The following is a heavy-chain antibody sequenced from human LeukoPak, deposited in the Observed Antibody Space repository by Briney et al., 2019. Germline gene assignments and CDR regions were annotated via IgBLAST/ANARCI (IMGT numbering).Heavy chain of an antibody. Sequence: PSGTLSLTCAVSGGSVISSNWWSWVRQSPERGLEWIGEIHQSGTTNYNPSLKSRVTISVDTSKNQFSLKLSSVTAADTAVYYCARNGYSYGSVFPRPSYFDYWGQGTLVTVSP. CDR3: ARNGYSYGSVFPRPSYFDY. J-gene: IGHJ4*02. CDR2: IHQSGTT. CDR1: GGSVISSNW. D-gene: IGHD5-18*01. V-gene: IGHV4-4*02.